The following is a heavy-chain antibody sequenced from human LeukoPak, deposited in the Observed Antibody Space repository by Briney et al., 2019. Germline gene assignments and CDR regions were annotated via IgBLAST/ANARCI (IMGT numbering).Heavy chain of an antibody. CDR2: IYYSGST. CDR3: ARLPLSGSSGWYFDY. J-gene: IGHJ4*02. D-gene: IGHD6-19*01. Sequence: SETLSLTCTVSGGSISSSGYYWGWIRQPPGKGLEWIGSIYYSGSTYYNPSLKSRVTISVDTSKNQFSLKLSSVTAADTAVYYCARLPLSGSSGWYFDYWGQETLVTVSS. CDR1: GGSISSSGYY. V-gene: IGHV4-39*01.